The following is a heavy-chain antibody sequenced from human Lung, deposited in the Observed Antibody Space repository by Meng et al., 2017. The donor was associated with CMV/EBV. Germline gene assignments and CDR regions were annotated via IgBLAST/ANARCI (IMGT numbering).Heavy chain of an antibody. J-gene: IGHJ6*02. CDR2: ISYDGSNK. D-gene: IGHD3-22*01. V-gene: IGHV3-30*04. CDR1: GFTFSSYA. Sequence: GGSXRLXCAASGFTFSSYAMHWVRQAPGKGLEWVAVISYDGSNKYYADSVKGRFTISRDNSKNTLYLQMNSLRAEDTAVYYCARAFYDSIFDGMDVWGQGNXVTVSS. CDR3: ARAFYDSIFDGMDV.